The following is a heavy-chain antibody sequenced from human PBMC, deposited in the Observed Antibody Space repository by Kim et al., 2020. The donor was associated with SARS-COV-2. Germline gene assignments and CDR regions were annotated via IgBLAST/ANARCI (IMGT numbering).Heavy chain of an antibody. CDR3: AREADYYGTDV. Sequence: GGSLRLSCVASGFTFSGAGMHWVRQASGKGLEWVGRIRSKANNYATAYAASVKGRFTISRDDSKNMAYLQISGLKTEDTAVYYCAREADYYGTDVWGRGTTVTVSS. D-gene: IGHD6-19*01. CDR2: IRSKANNYAT. V-gene: IGHV3-73*01. CDR1: GFTFSGAG. J-gene: IGHJ6*02.